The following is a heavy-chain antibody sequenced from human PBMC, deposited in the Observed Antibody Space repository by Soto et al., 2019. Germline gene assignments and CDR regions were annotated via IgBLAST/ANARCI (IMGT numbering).Heavy chain of an antibody. CDR2: LDYSGTT. CDR3: ARDSFPPYSSSSKGFDY. V-gene: IGHV4-61*01. J-gene: IGHJ4*02. Sequence: PSETLSLTCTVSGGSVSSGSYYWNWIRQSPGKGLEWIASLDYSGTTNYNPSLKSRITTSVDPSKKQFSLKMRSVTAADTAVYYCARDSFPPYSSSSKGFDYWGQGSLVTVSS. D-gene: IGHD6-6*01. CDR1: GGSVSSGSYY.